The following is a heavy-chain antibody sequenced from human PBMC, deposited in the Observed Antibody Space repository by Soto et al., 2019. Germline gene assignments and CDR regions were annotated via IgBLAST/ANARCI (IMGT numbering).Heavy chain of an antibody. J-gene: IGHJ3*02. CDR2: IYPGDSDT. D-gene: IGHD1-26*01. CDR3: AAGRFKGATTRHAFDS. V-gene: IGHV5-51*01. Sequence: PGESLKISCKGSGYSFTSYWIGWVRQMPGKGLEWMGIIYPGDSDTRYSPSFQGQVTISADKSISTAYLQWSSLKASDTAMYYCAAGRFKGATTRHAFDSWGQGTMGTVSS. CDR1: GYSFTSYW.